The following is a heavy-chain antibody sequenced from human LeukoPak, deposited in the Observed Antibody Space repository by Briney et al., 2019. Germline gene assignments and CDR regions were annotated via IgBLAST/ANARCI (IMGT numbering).Heavy chain of an antibody. D-gene: IGHD5-12*01. CDR1: GGSFSGYY. CDR2: INHSGST. J-gene: IGHJ5*02. Sequence: SETLSLTCAVYGGSFSGYYWSWIRQPPGKGLEGIGEINHSGSTNYNPSLKSPVTISVDTSKNPFSLKLSSVTAADTAVYYCAISYSGYDDNWFDPWGQGTLVTVSS. V-gene: IGHV4-34*01. CDR3: AISYSGYDDNWFDP.